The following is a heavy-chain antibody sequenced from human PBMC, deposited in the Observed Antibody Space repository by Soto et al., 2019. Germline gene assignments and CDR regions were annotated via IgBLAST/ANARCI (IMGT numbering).Heavy chain of an antibody. Sequence: EVQLVESGGGLVKPGGSLRLSCAASGFTFSSYSMNWVRQAPGKGLEWVSSISSSSSYIYYADSVKGRFTISRDNAKNSLYLQMNSLRAEDTAVYYCASRIGAGARYSGYGGRPLSAFDIWGQGTMVTVSS. J-gene: IGHJ3*02. CDR2: ISSSSSYI. CDR1: GFTFSSYS. V-gene: IGHV3-21*01. D-gene: IGHD5-12*01. CDR3: ASRIGAGARYSGYGGRPLSAFDI.